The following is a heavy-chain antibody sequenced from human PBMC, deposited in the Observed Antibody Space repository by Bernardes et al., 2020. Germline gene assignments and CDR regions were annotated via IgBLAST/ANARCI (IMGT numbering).Heavy chain of an antibody. Sequence: SLRLSCGASGFTFSTYGMHWVRQAPGKGLEWVAVIWYDGSTQYYADSVKGRFTISRDNSKSTLYLQMNSLRAEDTAVYYCARGAVAGTYIPDYWGQGTLVTVSS. V-gene: IGHV3-33*08. CDR3: ARGAVAGTYIPDY. CDR1: GFTFSTYG. D-gene: IGHD6-19*01. CDR2: IWYDGSTQ. J-gene: IGHJ4*02.